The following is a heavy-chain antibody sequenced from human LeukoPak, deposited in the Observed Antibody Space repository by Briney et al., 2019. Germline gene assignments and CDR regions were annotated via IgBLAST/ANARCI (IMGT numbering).Heavy chain of an antibody. V-gene: IGHV4-34*01. CDR1: GGSFSGYY. CDR2: IYYSGST. CDR3: ASPSKMSYGHRVGAFDI. J-gene: IGHJ3*02. Sequence: SETLSLTCAVYGGSFSGYYWGWIRQPPGKGLEWIGSIYYSGSTYYNPSLKSRVTISVDTSKNQFSLKLSSVTAADTAVYYCASPSKMSYGHRVGAFDIWGQGTMVTVSS. D-gene: IGHD5-18*01.